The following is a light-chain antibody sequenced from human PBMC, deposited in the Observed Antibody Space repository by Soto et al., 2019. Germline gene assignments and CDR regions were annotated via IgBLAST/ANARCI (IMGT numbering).Light chain of an antibody. Sequence: EIVMTQSPATLSVSPGERATLSCRASQSVSSNLAWYQQKPGQAPRLLMYGASTRATGIPDRFSGSGSGTEFTLTNSSLQSEDFAVYYCQQHNNWPPWTF. V-gene: IGKV3-15*01. J-gene: IGKJ1*01. CDR3: QQHNNWPPWT. CDR1: QSVSSN. CDR2: GAS.